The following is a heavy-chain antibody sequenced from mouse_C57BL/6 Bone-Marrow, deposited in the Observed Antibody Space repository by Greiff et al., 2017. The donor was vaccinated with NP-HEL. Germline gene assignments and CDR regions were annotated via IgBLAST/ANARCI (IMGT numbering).Heavy chain of an antibody. V-gene: IGHV7-3*01. CDR1: GFTFTDYY. J-gene: IGHJ1*03. D-gene: IGHD2-3*01. CDR3: ARLYDVNWYFDV. CDR2: IRNKANGYTT. Sequence: DVMLVESGGGLVQPGGSLSLSCAASGFTFTDYYMSWVRQPPGKALEWLGFIRNKANGYTTEYSASVTGRFTISRDNTQRILYLQLNALRSEDSAAYYCARLYDVNWYFDVWGTGTTVTVSS.